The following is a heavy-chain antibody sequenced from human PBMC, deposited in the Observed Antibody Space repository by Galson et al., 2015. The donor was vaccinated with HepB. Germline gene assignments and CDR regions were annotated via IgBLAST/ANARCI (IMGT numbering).Heavy chain of an antibody. CDR1: GFTFSSYA. CDR3: AKEKWGASIVGVFDY. CDR2: ISGSGGST. Sequence: SLRLSCAASGFTFSSYAMGWVRQAPGKGLEWVSAISGSGGSTYYADSVKGRFTISRDNSRNTLYLQMNSLRAEDTAVYYCAKEKWGASIVGVFDYWGPGTLVTVSS. V-gene: IGHV3-23*01. D-gene: IGHD1-26*01. J-gene: IGHJ4*02.